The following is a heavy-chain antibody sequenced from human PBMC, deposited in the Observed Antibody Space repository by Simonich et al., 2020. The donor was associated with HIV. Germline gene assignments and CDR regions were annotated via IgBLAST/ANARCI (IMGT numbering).Heavy chain of an antibody. D-gene: IGHD5-12*01. CDR3: ARRSGYALDY. V-gene: IGHV4-34*01. CDR2: IDHSEST. Sequence: QVQLQQWGAGLLKPSEPLSLTCAVYGGYLSHYYWTWIRQPPGKGLGWIGEIDHSESTSYNPSLKSRVTMSVDTSKNQFSLKLTSVTAADTAVYYCARRSGYALDYWGQGTLVTVSS. CDR1: GGYLSHYY. J-gene: IGHJ4*02.